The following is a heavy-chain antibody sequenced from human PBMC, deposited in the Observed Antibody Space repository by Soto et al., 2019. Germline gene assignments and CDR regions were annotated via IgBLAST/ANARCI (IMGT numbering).Heavy chain of an antibody. V-gene: IGHV3-30*18. CDR3: AKEFKSGSYPYYYGMDV. Sequence: GGSLRLSCAASGFTFSSYGMHWVRQAPGKGLEWVAVISYDGSNKYYADSVKGRFTISRDNSKNTLYLQMNSLRAEDTAVYYYAKEFKSGSYPYYYGMDVWGQGTTVTVSS. J-gene: IGHJ6*02. CDR1: GFTFSSYG. D-gene: IGHD1-26*01. CDR2: ISYDGSNK.